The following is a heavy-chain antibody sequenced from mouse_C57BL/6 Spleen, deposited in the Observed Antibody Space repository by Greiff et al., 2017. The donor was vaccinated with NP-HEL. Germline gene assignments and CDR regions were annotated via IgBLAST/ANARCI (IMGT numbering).Heavy chain of an antibody. V-gene: IGHV1-61*01. Sequence: QVQLKQPGAELVRPGSSVKLSCKASGYTFTSYWMDWVKQRPGQGLEWIGNIYPSDSETHYNQKFKDKATLTVDKSSSTAYMQLSSLTSEDSAVYYCARYSNYRWYFDVWGTGTTVTVSS. D-gene: IGHD2-5*01. CDR2: IYPSDSET. CDR3: ARYSNYRWYFDV. J-gene: IGHJ1*03. CDR1: GYTFTSYW.